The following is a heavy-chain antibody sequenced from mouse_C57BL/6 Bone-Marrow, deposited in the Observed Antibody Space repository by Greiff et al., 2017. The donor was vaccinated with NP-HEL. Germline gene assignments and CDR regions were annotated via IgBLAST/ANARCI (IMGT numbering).Heavy chain of an antibody. Sequence: QVQLKESGAELARPGASVKLSCKASGYTFTSYGISWVKQRTGQGLEWIGEIYPRSGNTYYNEKFKGKATLTADKSSSTAYMELRSLTSEDSAVYFCASSDYGNYVENWYFDVWGTGTTVTVSS. CDR3: ASSDYGNYVENWYFDV. CDR1: GYTFTSYG. D-gene: IGHD2-1*01. V-gene: IGHV1-81*01. CDR2: IYPRSGNT. J-gene: IGHJ1*03.